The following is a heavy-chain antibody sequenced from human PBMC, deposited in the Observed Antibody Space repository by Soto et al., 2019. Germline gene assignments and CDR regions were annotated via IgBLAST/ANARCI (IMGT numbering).Heavy chain of an antibody. Sequence: QVQLVQSGAEVKKPGASVKVSCKASGYTFTGYYMHWVRQAPGQGLEWMGWINPNSGGTNYAQKFQGGVTMTRDTSISTAYMELSRLRSDDTAVYYCARGELLAYYYYYGMDVWGQGTTVTVSS. CDR2: INPNSGGT. J-gene: IGHJ6*02. D-gene: IGHD3-10*01. CDR3: ARGELLAYYYYYGMDV. CDR1: GYTFTGYY. V-gene: IGHV1-2*02.